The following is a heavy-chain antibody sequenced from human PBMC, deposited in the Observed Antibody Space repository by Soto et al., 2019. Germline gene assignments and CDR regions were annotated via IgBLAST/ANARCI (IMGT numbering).Heavy chain of an antibody. CDR1: GASISGFY. CDR3: VRDGTKTLRDWFDP. Sequence: SETLSLTCTVSGASISGFYWSWIRKSAGKGLEWIGRIYATGTTDYSPSLKSRVMMSVDTSKKQFSLKLRSVTAADTAVYYCVRDGTKTLRDWFDPWGQGISVTVSS. J-gene: IGHJ5*02. D-gene: IGHD1-1*01. V-gene: IGHV4-4*07. CDR2: IYATGTT.